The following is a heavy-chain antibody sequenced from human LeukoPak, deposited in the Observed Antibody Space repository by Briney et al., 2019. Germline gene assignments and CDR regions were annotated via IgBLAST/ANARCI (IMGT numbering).Heavy chain of an antibody. D-gene: IGHD3-16*02. J-gene: IGHJ4*02. CDR1: GVSISSSSYY. CDR3: ARDSGEALSVYYFDY. CDR2: IYHSGST. V-gene: IGHV4-39*07. Sequence: SETLSLTCTVSGVSISSSSYYWGWIRQPPGKGLEWIGSIYHSGSTYYNPSLKSRVTISVDTSKNQFSLKLSSVTAADTAVYYCARDSGEALSVYYFDYWGQGTLVTVSS.